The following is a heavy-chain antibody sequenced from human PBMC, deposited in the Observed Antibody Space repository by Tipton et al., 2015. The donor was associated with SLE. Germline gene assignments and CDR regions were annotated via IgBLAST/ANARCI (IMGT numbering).Heavy chain of an antibody. J-gene: IGHJ4*02. Sequence: TLSLTCAVSGDSISSSYWIWIRQPPGKELEWIGFIHYSGSVNYNPSLNSRVTMSVDTSKNQFFLNLRSVTAADTAVYYCASDDSSLGYYSGDPFDYWGQGTLVTVSP. D-gene: IGHD3-22*01. CDR1: GDSISSSY. CDR3: ASDDSSLGYYSGDPFDY. V-gene: IGHV4-59*12. CDR2: IHYSGSV.